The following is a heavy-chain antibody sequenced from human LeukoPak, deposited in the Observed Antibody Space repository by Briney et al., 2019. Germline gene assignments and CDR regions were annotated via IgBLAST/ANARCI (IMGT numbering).Heavy chain of an antibody. CDR3: TRWYSSGWRDLYYFDY. CDR1: GFTFYDYA. D-gene: IGHD6-19*01. CDR2: SRSKAYGGTT. J-gene: IGHJ4*02. V-gene: IGHV3-49*04. Sequence: GGSLRLSCTASGFTFYDYAMSWVRQAPGKGLEWVGFSRSKAYGGTTEYAASVKGRFAISRDDSKSIAYLQMNSLKAEDTAVYYCTRWYSSGWRDLYYFDYWGKGTLVTVSS.